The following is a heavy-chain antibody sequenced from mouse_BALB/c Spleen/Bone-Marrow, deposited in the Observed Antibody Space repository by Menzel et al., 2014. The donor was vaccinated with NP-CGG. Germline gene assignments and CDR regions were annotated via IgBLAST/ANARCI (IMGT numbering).Heavy chain of an antibody. CDR3: ARNWVYFDY. D-gene: IGHD4-1*01. V-gene: IGHV1-69*02. CDR1: GYTFTSYW. Sequence: QVQLQQSGAELVKPGAPVKLSCKASGYTFTSYWMNWVKQRPGRGLEWIGRIDPSDSETHYNQKFKDKATLTVDKSSSTAYIQLCSLTSEDSAVYYCARNWVYFDYWGQGTTLTVSS. CDR2: IDPSDSET. J-gene: IGHJ2*01.